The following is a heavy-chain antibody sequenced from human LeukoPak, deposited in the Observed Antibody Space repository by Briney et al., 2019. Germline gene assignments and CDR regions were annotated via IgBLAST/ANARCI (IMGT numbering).Heavy chain of an antibody. J-gene: IGHJ4*02. CDR1: GGSISSSSYY. D-gene: IGHD3-22*01. CDR3: ARLRATGRAYYYDSSGYYSGDY. CDR2: IYYSGST. V-gene: IGHV4-39*01. Sequence: PSETLSLTCTVSGGSISSSSYYWGWIRQPPGKGLEWIGSIYYSGSTYYNPTLKSRVTISVDTSKNQFSLKLSSVTAADTAVYYCARLRATGRAYYYDSSGYYSGDYWGQGTLVTVSS.